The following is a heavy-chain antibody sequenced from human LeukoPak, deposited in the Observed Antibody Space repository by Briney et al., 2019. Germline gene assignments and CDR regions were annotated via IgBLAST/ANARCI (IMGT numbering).Heavy chain of an antibody. Sequence: SETLSLTCTVSGGSISSGGYYWSWIPQHPGKGLEWSGYIYYSGSTYYNPSLKSRVTISVDTSKNQFSLKLSSVTAADTAVYYCARGCILDYWGQGTLVTVSS. V-gene: IGHV4-31*03. CDR3: ARGCILDY. CDR1: GGSISSGGYY. D-gene: IGHD2-8*01. J-gene: IGHJ4*02. CDR2: IYYSGST.